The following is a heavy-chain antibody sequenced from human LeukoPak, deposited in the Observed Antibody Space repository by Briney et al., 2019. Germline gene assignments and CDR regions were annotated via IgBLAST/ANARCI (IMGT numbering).Heavy chain of an antibody. J-gene: IGHJ4*02. D-gene: IGHD3-22*01. Sequence: SETLSLTCAVYGGSISGYYWSWIRHPPGKGLEWIGEINHSGSTDYNPSLKSRVTISVDTSKNQFSLKLSSVTAADTAVYYCARRSVAYSYDSSGYSPVYYFDYWGQGTLVTVSS. CDR3: ARRSVAYSYDSSGYSPVYYFDY. CDR2: INHSGST. V-gene: IGHV4-34*01. CDR1: GGSISGYY.